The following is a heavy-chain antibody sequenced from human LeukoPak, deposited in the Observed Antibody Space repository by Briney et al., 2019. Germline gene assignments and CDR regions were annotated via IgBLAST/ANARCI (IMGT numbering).Heavy chain of an antibody. J-gene: IGHJ6*03. CDR3: ARDLNPRKDYYYYMDV. CDR1: GGSISSGSYY. Sequence: PSQTLSLTCTVSGGSISSGSYYWSWIRQPAGKGLEWIGRIYTSGSTNYNPSLKSRVTISVDTSKNQFSLKLSSVTAADTAVYYCARDLNPRKDYYYYMDVWGKGTTVTVSS. CDR2: IYTSGST. V-gene: IGHV4-61*02.